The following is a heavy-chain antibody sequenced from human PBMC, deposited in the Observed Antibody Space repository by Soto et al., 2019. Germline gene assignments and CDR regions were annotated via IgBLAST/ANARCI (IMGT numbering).Heavy chain of an antibody. CDR1: GFTFRSYS. CDR3: VRDHLWAFDY. CDR2: ISPAGNSV. D-gene: IGHD3-16*01. Sequence: EVQLVESGGGVAQPGGSLRLSCVASGFTFRSYSIKWIRQAPGKGPEGVSWISPAGNSVDYTDSVKGRFTISRNNAENSLYLEMNSLRDDDTAVYYCVRDHLWAFDYWGQGTLVTVSS. V-gene: IGHV3-48*02. J-gene: IGHJ4*02.